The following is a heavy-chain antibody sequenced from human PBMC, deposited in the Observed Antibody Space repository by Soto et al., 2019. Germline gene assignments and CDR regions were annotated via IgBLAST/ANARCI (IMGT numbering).Heavy chain of an antibody. CDR1: GYTFTSYG. Sequence: ASVKVSCKASGYTFTSYGISWVRQAPGQGLEWMGWISAYNGNTNYAQKLQGRVTMTTDTSTSTAYMELRSLRSDDTAVYYCARESPVPTYYDYIWGSYRKGVFDYWGQGTLVTVSS. CDR2: ISAYNGNT. V-gene: IGHV1-18*01. CDR3: ARESPVPTYYDYIWGSYRKGVFDY. J-gene: IGHJ4*02. D-gene: IGHD3-16*02.